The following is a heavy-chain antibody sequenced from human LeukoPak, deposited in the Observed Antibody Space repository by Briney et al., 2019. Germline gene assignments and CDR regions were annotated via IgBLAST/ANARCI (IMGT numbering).Heavy chain of an antibody. J-gene: IGHJ4*02. V-gene: IGHV1-69*13. CDR1: GGTFRSLA. CDR2: IIPLFGTA. Sequence: SVKVSCKASGGTFRSLAISWVRQAPGQGLEWMGGIIPLFGTAHYAQKFQGRVTITADESTSTAYMELSSLRSEDTAVYYCARTNGYCSGGSCYPQLDYWGQGTLVTVSS. CDR3: ARTNGYCSGGSCYPQLDY. D-gene: IGHD2-15*01.